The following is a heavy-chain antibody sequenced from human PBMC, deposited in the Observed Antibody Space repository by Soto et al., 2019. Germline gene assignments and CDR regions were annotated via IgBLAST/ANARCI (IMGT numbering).Heavy chain of an antibody. D-gene: IGHD3-9*01. CDR3: ARVLLDDILTDPGYYYYMDV. Sequence: SETLSLTCTVSGGSISSGGYYWSWIRQHPGKGLEWIGYIYYSGSTYYNPSLKSRVTISVDTSKNQFSLKLSSVTAADTAVYYFARVLLDDILTDPGYYYYMDVWGKGTTVTVS. J-gene: IGHJ6*03. V-gene: IGHV4-31*03. CDR2: IYYSGST. CDR1: GGSISSGGYY.